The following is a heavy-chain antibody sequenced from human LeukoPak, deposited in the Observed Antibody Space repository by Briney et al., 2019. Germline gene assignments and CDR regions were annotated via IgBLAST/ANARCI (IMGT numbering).Heavy chain of an antibody. V-gene: IGHV4-31*03. CDR3: ARLQGDSTAIFDY. CDR2: IYYSGGT. CDR1: GGSISSGGYY. D-gene: IGHD2-21*01. Sequence: PSETLSLTCTVSGGSISSGGYYWSWIRQHPGKGLEWIGYIYYSGGTYYNPSLKSRVTISVDTSKNQFSLKLSSVTAADTAVYYCARLQGDSTAIFDYWGQGTLVSVSS. J-gene: IGHJ4*02.